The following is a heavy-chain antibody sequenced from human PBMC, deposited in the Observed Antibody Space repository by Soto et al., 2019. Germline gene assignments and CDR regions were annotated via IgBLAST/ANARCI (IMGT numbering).Heavy chain of an antibody. Sequence: PGGSLRLSCAASGFTFTNYAMHWVRQAPGKGLEWVALILSDGNTKYYADSVKSRLTISRDNSENTVFLQMNSLRAEDTAVYYCARGVMGISYESSGFEYWGQGALVTVSS. CDR1: GFTFTNYA. CDR3: ARGVMGISYESSGFEY. V-gene: IGHV3-33*05. CDR2: ILSDGNTK. J-gene: IGHJ4*02. D-gene: IGHD3-22*01.